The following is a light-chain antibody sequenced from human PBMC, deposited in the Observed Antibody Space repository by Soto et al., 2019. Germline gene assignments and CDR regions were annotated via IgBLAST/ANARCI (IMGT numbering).Light chain of an antibody. Sequence: DIQVTQSPSTLSASVGDSVTITCRASHSITRWLAWYQQKPGKAPKLLIHDAFTLQSGVPSRFSGSGSGTEFTLTISSLQPDNSATYYRQQYSYLSTFGQGTKVDIK. CDR1: HSITRW. CDR3: QQYSYLST. V-gene: IGKV1-5*01. CDR2: DAF. J-gene: IGKJ1*01.